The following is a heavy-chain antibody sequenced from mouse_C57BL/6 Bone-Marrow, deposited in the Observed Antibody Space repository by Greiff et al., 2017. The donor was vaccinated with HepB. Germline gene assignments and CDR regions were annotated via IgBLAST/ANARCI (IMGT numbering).Heavy chain of an antibody. CDR1: GFTFSSYT. J-gene: IGHJ3*01. D-gene: IGHD2-4*01. V-gene: IGHV5-9*01. CDR3: ARPSDYEYDGAGFAY. CDR2: ISGGGGNT. Sequence: DVKLVESGGGLVKPGGSLKLSCAASGFTFSSYTMSWVRQTPEKRLEWVATISGGGGNTYYPDSVKGRFTISRDNAKNTLYLQMSSLRSEDTALYYCARPSDYEYDGAGFAYWGQGTVVTVSA.